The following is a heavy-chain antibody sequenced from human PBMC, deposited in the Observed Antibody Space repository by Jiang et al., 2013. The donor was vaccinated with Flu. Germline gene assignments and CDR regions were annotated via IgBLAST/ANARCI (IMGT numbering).Heavy chain of an antibody. V-gene: IGHV3-23*01. CDR1: GFSSSSYV. CDR3: ARDAIVVVPAAIYVY. D-gene: IGHD2-2*01. Sequence: VQLLESGGGLVQPGGSLRLSCTASGFSSSSYVMSWVRQAPGKGLEWVAGINTSGGGTYYADSVKGRFTISRDNSKNTLYLQMNSLRAEDTAVYYCARDAIVVVPAAIYVYWGQGTLVTVSS. J-gene: IGHJ4*02. CDR2: INTSGGGT.